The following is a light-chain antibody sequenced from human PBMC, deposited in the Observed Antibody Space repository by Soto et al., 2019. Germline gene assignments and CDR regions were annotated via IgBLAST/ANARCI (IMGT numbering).Light chain of an antibody. J-gene: IGKJ4*01. V-gene: IGKV1-9*01. Sequence: DIQLTQSPSFLSASVGDRVTITCRASQGISSYLAWYQQKPGKAPKLLIYAASTLQSGVPSRFSGSGSGTEFTLAISSLQPEDFATYYCQQFNSYPLTFVGGTKV. CDR2: AAS. CDR1: QGISSY. CDR3: QQFNSYPLT.